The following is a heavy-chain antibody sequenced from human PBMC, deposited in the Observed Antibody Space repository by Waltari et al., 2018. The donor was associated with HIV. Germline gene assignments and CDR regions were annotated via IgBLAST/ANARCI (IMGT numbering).Heavy chain of an antibody. V-gene: IGHV5-51*03. D-gene: IGHD1-7*01. CDR1: GYSFTSYW. J-gene: IGHJ6*02. CDR2: IYPGDSDT. Sequence: AEVKKPGESLKISCKGSGYSFTSYWIGWVRQMPGKGLEWMGIIYPGDSDTRYSPSFQGQVTISADKSISTAYQQWSSLKASDTAMYYCAITKLELGDDYYYGMDVWGQGTTVTVSS. CDR3: AITKLELGDDYYYGMDV.